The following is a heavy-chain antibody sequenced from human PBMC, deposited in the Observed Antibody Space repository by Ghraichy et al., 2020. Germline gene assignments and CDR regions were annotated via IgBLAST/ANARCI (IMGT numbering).Heavy chain of an antibody. D-gene: IGHD6-6*01. CDR1: GGSFSGYY. J-gene: IGHJ6*03. V-gene: IGHV4-34*01. CDR2: INHSGST. CDR3: ARGPRNLARPRYYYMDV. Sequence: SETLSLTCAVYGGSFSGYYWSWIRQPPGKGLEWIGEINHSGSTNYNPSLKSRVTISVDTSKNQFSLKLSSVTAADTAVYYCARGPRNLARPRYYYMDVWGKGTTVTVSS.